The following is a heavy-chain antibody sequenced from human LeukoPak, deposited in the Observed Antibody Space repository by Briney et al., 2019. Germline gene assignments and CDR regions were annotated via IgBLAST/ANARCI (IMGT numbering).Heavy chain of an antibody. CDR3: AELGITMIGGV. J-gene: IGHJ6*04. Sequence: GGSLRLSCAASGFTFSSYAMHWVRQAPGKGLEWVAVISYDGSNKYYADSVKGRFTISRDNAKNSLYLQMNSLRAEDTAVYYCAELGITMIGGVWGKGTTVTISS. CDR2: ISYDGSNK. CDR1: GFTFSSYA. V-gene: IGHV3-30*04. D-gene: IGHD3-10*02.